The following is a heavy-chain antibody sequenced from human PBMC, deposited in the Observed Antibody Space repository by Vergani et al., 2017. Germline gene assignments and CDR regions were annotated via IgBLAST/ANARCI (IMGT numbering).Heavy chain of an antibody. V-gene: IGHV4-30-4*08. CDR1: GGSISSGDYY. J-gene: IGHJ4*02. Sequence: QVQLQESGPGLVKPSQTLPLTCTVSGGSISSGDYYWSWIRQPPGKGLEWIGYIYYSGSTYYNPSLKSRVTISVDTSKNQFSLKLSSVTAADTAVYYCAXVPSTVVTPGPIDYWGQGTLVTVSS. D-gene: IGHD4-23*01. CDR3: AXVPSTVVTPGPIDY. CDR2: IYYSGST.